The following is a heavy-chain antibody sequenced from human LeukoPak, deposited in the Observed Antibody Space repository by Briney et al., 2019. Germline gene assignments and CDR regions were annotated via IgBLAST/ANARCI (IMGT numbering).Heavy chain of an antibody. D-gene: IGHD4-11*01. J-gene: IGHJ1*01. CDR2: ISYDGSNK. CDR3: ARGLDLGYFQR. Sequence: GGSLRLSCAASGFTFSSYAMHWVRQAPGKGLEWVALISYDGSNKYYADSVKGRFTISRDNLKNTLYLQMNSLRAEDTAVYHCARGLDLGYFQRWGQGTLVTVSS. V-gene: IGHV3-30-3*01. CDR1: GFTFSSYA.